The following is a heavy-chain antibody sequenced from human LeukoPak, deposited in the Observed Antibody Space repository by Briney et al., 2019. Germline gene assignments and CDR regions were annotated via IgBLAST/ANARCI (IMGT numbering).Heavy chain of an antibody. J-gene: IGHJ4*02. V-gene: IGHV3-74*03. CDR3: ARVGGPGWYGY. Sequence: GGSLRLPCAASGFTFSTYWMHWVRQVPGKGLVWVSRINSDGSTTTYADSVKGRFTISRDNAKNTLYLQMNSLRAEDTALYYCARVGGPGWYGYWGQGTLVTVSS. D-gene: IGHD6-19*01. CDR2: INSDGSTT. CDR1: GFTFSTYW.